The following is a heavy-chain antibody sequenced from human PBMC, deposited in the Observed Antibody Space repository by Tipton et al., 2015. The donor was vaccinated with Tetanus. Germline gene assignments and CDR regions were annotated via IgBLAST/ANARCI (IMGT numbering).Heavy chain of an antibody. CDR1: GDSINSGDYY. J-gene: IGHJ4*02. Sequence: TLSLTCSVSGDSINSGDYYWSWIRQPPGKGLEWIGYIYYSGSTYYNPSLKSRVTISIDTSKNQFSLRRSSVTAADTAVYYCSSSPGNHYLAFFDYWGRGSLVTVSS. V-gene: IGHV4-30-4*01. D-gene: IGHD2/OR15-2a*01. CDR2: IYYSGST. CDR3: SSSPGNHYLAFFDY.